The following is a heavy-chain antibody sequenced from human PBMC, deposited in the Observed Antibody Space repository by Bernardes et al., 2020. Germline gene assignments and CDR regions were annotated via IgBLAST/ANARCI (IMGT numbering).Heavy chain of an antibody. CDR2: IYTGGGT. CDR3: ARASSGDYPKR. J-gene: IGHJ4*02. D-gene: IGHD3-22*01. V-gene: IGHV3-53*01. Sequence: GGSLRLSCAASGFTVSSTYMSWVRQAPGKGLEWVAVIYTGGGTYYADSVKGRLTTSRNNTKNTPYLQMNSLRAEDTAEYYCARASSGDYPKRWGQGTLVTVSS. CDR1: GFTVSSTY.